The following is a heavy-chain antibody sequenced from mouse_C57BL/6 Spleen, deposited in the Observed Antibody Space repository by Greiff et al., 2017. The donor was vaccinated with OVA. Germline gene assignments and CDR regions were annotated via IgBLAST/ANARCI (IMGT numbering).Heavy chain of an antibody. D-gene: IGHD1-1*01. J-gene: IGHJ2*01. CDR1: GYTFTSYW. CDR3: ARWLLREYYFDY. Sequence: QVQLQQPGAELVMPGASVKLSCKASGYTFTSYWMHWVKQRPGQGLEWIGEIDPSDSYTNYNQKFKGKSTVTVDKSSSTAYMQLSSLTSEDSAVYYCARWLLREYYFDYWGQGTTLTVSS. V-gene: IGHV1-69*01. CDR2: IDPSDSYT.